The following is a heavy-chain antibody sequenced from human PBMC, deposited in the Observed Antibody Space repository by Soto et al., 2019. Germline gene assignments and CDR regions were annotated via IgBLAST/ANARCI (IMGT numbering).Heavy chain of an antibody. J-gene: IGHJ6*02. V-gene: IGHV5-10-1*03. CDR2: IDPSDSYT. CDR1: GYSFTSYW. D-gene: IGHD5-18*01. CDR3: ARGEGTAMVIRGYGMDV. Sequence: EVQLVQSGAEVKKPGESLRISCKGSGYSFTSYWISWVRQMPGKGLEWMGRIDPSDSYTNYSPSFQGHVTISADKSISTAYLQLSSLKASDTAMYYCARGEGTAMVIRGYGMDVWGQGTTVTVSS.